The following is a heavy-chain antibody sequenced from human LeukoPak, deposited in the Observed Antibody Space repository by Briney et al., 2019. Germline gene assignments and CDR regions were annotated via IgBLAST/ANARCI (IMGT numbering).Heavy chain of an antibody. J-gene: IGHJ5*02. CDR1: GFTFSNAW. CDR2: IKSKTDGGTT. Sequence: PGRSLRLSCAASGFTFSNAWMSWVRQAPGKGREWVGRIKSKTDGGTTDYAAPVKGRFTISRDDSKNTLYLQMNSLKTEDTAVYYCTTTFDSSGFPAWGQGTLVTVSS. D-gene: IGHD6-19*01. V-gene: IGHV3-15*01. CDR3: TTTFDSSGFPA.